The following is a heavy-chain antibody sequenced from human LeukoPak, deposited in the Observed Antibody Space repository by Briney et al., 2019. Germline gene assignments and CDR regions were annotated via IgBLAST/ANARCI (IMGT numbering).Heavy chain of an antibody. CDR3: ARDGHGDFWRARRTYYMDV. CDR2: ISSSSSYI. Sequence: PGGSLRLSCAASGFTFSSYSMNWVRQAPGKGLEWVSSISSSSSYIYYADSVKGRFTISRDNAKNSLYLQMNSLRAEDTAVYYCARDGHGDFWRARRTYYMDVWGKGTTVTVSS. V-gene: IGHV3-21*01. CDR1: GFTFSSYS. J-gene: IGHJ6*03. D-gene: IGHD3-3*01.